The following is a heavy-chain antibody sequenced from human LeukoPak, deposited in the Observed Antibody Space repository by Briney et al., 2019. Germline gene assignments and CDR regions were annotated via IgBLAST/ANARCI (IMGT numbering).Heavy chain of an antibody. D-gene: IGHD4/OR15-4a*01. V-gene: IGHV7-4-1*02. J-gene: IGHJ4*02. CDR3: VRVGVLTTVFDY. CDR2: INTRTANP. Sequence: GASVKVSCEASGYDFTAYTLNWVRQAPGQGLEWRGWINTRTANPTYAQGFVGRFVFSVDTSVNTAYLQISSLKAEDTAVYYCVRVGVLTTVFDYWGQGTLVAVSS. CDR1: GYDFTAYT.